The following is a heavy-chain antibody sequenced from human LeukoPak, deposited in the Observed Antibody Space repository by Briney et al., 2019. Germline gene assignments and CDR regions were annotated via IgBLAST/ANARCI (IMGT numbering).Heavy chain of an antibody. J-gene: IGHJ4*02. D-gene: IGHD5-12*01. CDR1: GFTFNMCI. CDR3: ARGPSGYHNT. Sequence: GGSLRLSCAASGFTFNMCIMNWVRQAPGKGLEWVSSISSNSTYIYYADSVKGRFTISRDNAKNSLYLQMNSLRAEDTAVYYCARGPSGYHNTGGQGTLVTVSS. V-gene: IGHV3-21*06. CDR2: ISSNSTYI.